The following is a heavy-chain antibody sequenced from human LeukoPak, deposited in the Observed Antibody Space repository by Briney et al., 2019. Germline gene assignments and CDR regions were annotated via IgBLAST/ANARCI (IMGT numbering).Heavy chain of an antibody. CDR3: AKDAQRGFDYSNSLEY. V-gene: IGHV3-33*06. CDR2: IWSDGTNK. J-gene: IGHJ4*02. CDR1: GFTFSHYG. Sequence: GGSLRLSCAAAGFTFSHYGMHWVRQAPGKGLEWVAVIWSDGTNKYYAESVNGRFTISRDDTGNTVYLQMNSLRPEDTGVYYCAKDAQRGFDYSNSLEYWGQGTPVTVST. D-gene: IGHD4-11*01.